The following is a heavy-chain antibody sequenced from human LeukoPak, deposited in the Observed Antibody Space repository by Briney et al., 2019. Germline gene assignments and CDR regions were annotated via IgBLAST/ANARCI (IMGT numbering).Heavy chain of an antibody. Sequence: SVKVSCTASGGTFSSYAISWVRQAPGQGLEWMGGIIPIFGTANYAQKFQGRVTITADESTSTAYMELSSLRSEDTAVYYCARGGGEDYDYVWGSYRYEKYNNFDYWGQGTLVTVSS. V-gene: IGHV1-69*13. CDR2: IIPIFGTA. CDR3: ARGGGEDYDYVWGSYRYEKYNNFDY. J-gene: IGHJ4*02. CDR1: GGTFSSYA. D-gene: IGHD3-16*02.